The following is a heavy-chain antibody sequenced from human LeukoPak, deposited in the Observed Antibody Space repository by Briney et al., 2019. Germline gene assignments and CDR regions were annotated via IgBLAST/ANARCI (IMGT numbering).Heavy chain of an antibody. CDR1: GFTFSRYW. V-gene: IGHV3-74*01. CDR3: ARDVGGAGSH. Sequence: RESLRLSCAASGFTFSRYWMHWARQAPGEGLVWVSRIDEHGTTIDYADSVRDRFTISRDNAKNTLYLHMNSLRAEDTAMYYCARDVGGAGSHWGQGSLVTVSS. J-gene: IGHJ4*02. D-gene: IGHD3-10*01. CDR2: IDEHGTTI.